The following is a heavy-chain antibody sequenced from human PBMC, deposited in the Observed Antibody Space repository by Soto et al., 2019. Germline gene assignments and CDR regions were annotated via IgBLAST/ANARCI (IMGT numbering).Heavy chain of an antibody. J-gene: IGHJ4*02. CDR3: VHHGGVPYYHDF. CDR1: GGSLSSSSW. D-gene: IGHD2-8*01. CDR2: IFYSGST. V-gene: IGHV4-4*02. Sequence: SETLSHTCAVSGGSLSSSSWWSWVRQPPGKTLEWLGEIFYSGSTKYNPSLNSRVTISADQSKNDFSLRLSSVTAADTAVYYCVHHGGVPYYHDFWGQGMLVTVSS.